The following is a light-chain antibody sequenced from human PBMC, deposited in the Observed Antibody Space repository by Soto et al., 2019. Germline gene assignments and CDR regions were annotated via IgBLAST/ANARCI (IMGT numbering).Light chain of an antibody. CDR2: GAS. CDR1: QSLSKS. Sequence: EIVLTQSPATLSLSPWERATLSCRASQSLSKSLVWYQQKPGQAPRLLIDGASNRATGIPARFSGSGSGTDFTLTIISLDPEDFAVNFCQQRSSWPLTFGGGTKVEIK. J-gene: IGKJ4*02. V-gene: IGKV3-11*01. CDR3: QQRSSWPLT.